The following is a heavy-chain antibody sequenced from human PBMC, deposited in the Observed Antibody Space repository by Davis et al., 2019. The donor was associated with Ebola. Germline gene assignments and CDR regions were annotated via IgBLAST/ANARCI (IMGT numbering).Heavy chain of an antibody. CDR3: AKGSHIASRPHYFDY. CDR1: GFTFSSYG. Sequence: PGGSLRLSCAASGFTFSSYGMTWVRQAPGKGLEWVSVISNNGGTTYYPDSVKGRFTISRDNSKNTLYLEMNSLRAEDTALYYCAKGSHIASRPHYFDYWGQGTLVTVSS. J-gene: IGHJ4*02. CDR2: ISNNGGTT. D-gene: IGHD6-6*01. V-gene: IGHV3-23*01.